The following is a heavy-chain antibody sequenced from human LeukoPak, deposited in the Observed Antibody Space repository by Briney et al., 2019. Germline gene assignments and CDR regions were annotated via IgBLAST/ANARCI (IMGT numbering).Heavy chain of an antibody. D-gene: IGHD6-13*01. CDR3: ARAEPLAAAGPDLFDY. CDR2: IWYDGSNK. V-gene: IGHV3-33*01. Sequence: PGGSLRLSCAASGFTFSSYGMHWVRQAPGKGLEWVAVIWYDGSNKYYADSVKGRFTISRDNSKNTLYLQVNSLRAEDTAVYYCARAEPLAAAGPDLFDYWGQGTLVTVSS. CDR1: GFTFSSYG. J-gene: IGHJ4*02.